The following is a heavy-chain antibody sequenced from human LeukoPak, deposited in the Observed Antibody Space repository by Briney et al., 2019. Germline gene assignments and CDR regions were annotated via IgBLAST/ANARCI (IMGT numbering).Heavy chain of an antibody. CDR2: IYYSGST. Sequence: SETLSLTCPVSGGSISSYYCSWIRQPPGKGLEWIGYIYYSGSTNYSPSLKSRVTISVDTSKNQFSLRLSSVTAADTAVYYCARGWGYFDYWGQGTLVTVSS. CDR1: GGSISSYY. J-gene: IGHJ4*02. CDR3: ARGWGYFDY. D-gene: IGHD7-27*01. V-gene: IGHV4-59*01.